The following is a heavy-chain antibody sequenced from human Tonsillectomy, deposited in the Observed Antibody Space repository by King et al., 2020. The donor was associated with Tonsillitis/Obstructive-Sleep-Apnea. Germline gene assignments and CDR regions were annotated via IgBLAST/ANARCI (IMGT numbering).Heavy chain of an antibody. J-gene: IGHJ3*02. CDR1: GFTFSSYE. D-gene: IGHD3-3*01. CDR2: ISSSGSTI. V-gene: IGHV3-48*03. Sequence: VQLVESGGGLVQPGGSLRLSCAASGFTFSSYEMNWVRQAPGKGLEWVSYISSSGSTIYYADSVKGRFTISRDNAKNSLYLQINSLRAEDTAVYYCARGPPRITIFGVVIEGDAFDIWGQGTMVTVSS. CDR3: ARGPPRITIFGVVIEGDAFDI.